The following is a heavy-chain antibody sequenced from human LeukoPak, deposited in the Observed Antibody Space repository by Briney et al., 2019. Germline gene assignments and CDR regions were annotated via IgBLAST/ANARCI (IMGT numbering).Heavy chain of an antibody. CDR3: AREGGYYGSGSYFSSGMDV. D-gene: IGHD3-10*01. V-gene: IGHV1-18*01. Sequence: ASVKVSCKASGYTFTSYGLSWVRQAPGQGLEWMGWISAYNGHTNYAQKFQGRVTMTTDTSTSTAYMELRSLTCDDTAVYYCAREGGYYGSGSYFSSGMDVWGQGTTVTVSS. CDR2: ISAYNGHT. J-gene: IGHJ6*02. CDR1: GYTFTSYG.